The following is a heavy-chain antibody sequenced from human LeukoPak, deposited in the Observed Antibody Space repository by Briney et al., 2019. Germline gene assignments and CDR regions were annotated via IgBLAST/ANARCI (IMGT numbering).Heavy chain of an antibody. D-gene: IGHD3-3*01. V-gene: IGHV4-59*01. CDR1: GGSISSYY. J-gene: IGHJ3*02. CDR2: IYYSGST. CDR3: ARAVGDFWSGYPDAFDI. Sequence: PSETLSLTCTVSGGSISSYYWSWLRQPPGKGLEWIGYIYYSGSTNYNPSLKSRVTISVDTSKNQFSLKLSSVTAADTGVYYCARAVGDFWSGYPDAFDIWGQGTMVTVSS.